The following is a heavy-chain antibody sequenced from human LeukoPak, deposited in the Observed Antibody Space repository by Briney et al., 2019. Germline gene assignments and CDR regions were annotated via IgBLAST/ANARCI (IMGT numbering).Heavy chain of an antibody. D-gene: IGHD2-15*01. CDR3: TTDGAYCSGGSCDDF. CDR1: GFTFKNAW. J-gene: IGHJ4*02. Sequence: PGGSLRLSCAAAGFTFKNAWMGWVRQAPGKGLEWVGRIKSKTDGGTTDYAAPVTGRFTISRDDSKNTLYLQMNSLKTEATAVYYCTTDGAYCSGGSCDDFWGQGTLVTVSS. V-gene: IGHV3-15*01. CDR2: IKSKTDGGTT.